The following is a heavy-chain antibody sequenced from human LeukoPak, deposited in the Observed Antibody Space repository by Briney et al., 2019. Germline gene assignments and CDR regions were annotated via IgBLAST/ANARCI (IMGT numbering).Heavy chain of an antibody. CDR3: ARGDHVRIYAESAFDI. CDR2: MTPNSGNT. V-gene: IGHV1-8*01. D-gene: IGHD3-3*01. J-gene: IGHJ3*02. Sequence: ASVKVSCKASGYTFTTYDINWVRQPTGQGLEWMGWMTPNSGNTGYAQKFQGRVTMTRDTSTSTVYMELSRLRSEDTAVYYCARGDHVRIYAESAFDIWGQGTKVTVSS. CDR1: GYTFTTYD.